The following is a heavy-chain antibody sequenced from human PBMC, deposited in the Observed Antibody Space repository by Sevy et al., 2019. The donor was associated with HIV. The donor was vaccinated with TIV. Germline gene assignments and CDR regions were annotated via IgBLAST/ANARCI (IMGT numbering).Heavy chain of an antibody. Sequence: ASVKVSCKASGYTFSYYAVHWVRQAPGQRLEWMGWINTANGNTKYSQKFQGRLTITRDTSASIVYMQLGSLRSEETAVYYCARDPGGLPAAMMGWFDPWGQGTLVTVSS. CDR1: GYTFSYYA. CDR3: ARDPGGLPAAMMGWFDP. V-gene: IGHV1-3*04. D-gene: IGHD2-2*01. CDR2: INTANGNT. J-gene: IGHJ5*02.